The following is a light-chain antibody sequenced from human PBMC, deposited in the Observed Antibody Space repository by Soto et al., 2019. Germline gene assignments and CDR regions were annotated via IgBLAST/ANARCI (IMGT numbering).Light chain of an antibody. Sequence: EIVMTQSPATLSVSTGERATLSCRASQSLSSNLAWYQQKPCQAPRLLIYGASNRATGIPARFSGSVSGTEFTLAIISLQSEDFSVYYCQQYYNWPPFSFGPGTKVDIK. V-gene: IGKV3-15*01. CDR1: QSLSSN. J-gene: IGKJ3*01. CDR3: QQYYNWPPFS. CDR2: GAS.